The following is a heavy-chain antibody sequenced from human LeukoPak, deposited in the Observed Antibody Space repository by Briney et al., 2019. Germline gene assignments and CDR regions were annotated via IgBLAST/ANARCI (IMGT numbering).Heavy chain of an antibody. Sequence: PSETLSLTCTVSGGSISSYYWSWIRQPPGKGLEWIGYIYYSGSTNYNPSLKSRVTISVDTSKNQFSLKLSSVTAADTAVYYCARGLTTVASSWGQGTLVTVSS. D-gene: IGHD4-23*01. CDR2: IYYSGST. V-gene: IGHV4-59*01. CDR3: ARGLTTVASS. J-gene: IGHJ5*02. CDR1: GGSISSYY.